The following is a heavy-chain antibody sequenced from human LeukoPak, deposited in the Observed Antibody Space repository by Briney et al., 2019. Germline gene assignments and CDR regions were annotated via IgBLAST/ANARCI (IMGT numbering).Heavy chain of an antibody. CDR3: ARYDYGDYAFSYNDY. V-gene: IGHV4-39*01. CDR1: GGSINSNNYY. J-gene: IGHJ4*02. D-gene: IGHD4-17*01. Sequence: SETLSLTCTVSGGSINSNNYYWGWIRQPPGKGLEWIGSIYYSGSTYYNPSLKSRVTISVDTSKNQFSLKLSSVTAADTAVYYCARYDYGDYAFSYNDYWGQGTLVTVSS. CDR2: IYYSGST.